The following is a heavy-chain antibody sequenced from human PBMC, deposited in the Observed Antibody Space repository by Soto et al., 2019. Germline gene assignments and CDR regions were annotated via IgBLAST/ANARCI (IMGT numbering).Heavy chain of an antibody. J-gene: IGHJ4*02. Sequence: GGSLRLSCASSGITFSDYGMHWVRQAPGKGLEWVAGVWKDGSNRYYVDSVKGRFTISRDNSKNTLYLQMNSLRDEDTAVYYCAKVPRGSNFGYYNFWGQGTLVTVSS. CDR2: VWKDGSNR. V-gene: IGHV3-30*02. D-gene: IGHD5-18*01. CDR3: AKVPRGSNFGYYNF. CDR1: GITFSDYG.